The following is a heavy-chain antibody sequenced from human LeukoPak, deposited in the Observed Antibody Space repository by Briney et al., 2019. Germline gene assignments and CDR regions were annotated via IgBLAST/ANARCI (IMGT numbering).Heavy chain of an antibody. CDR3: ARGGSGPPFDY. V-gene: IGHV1-69*13. D-gene: IGHD3-10*01. J-gene: IGHJ4*02. CDR1: GGTFSSYA. Sequence: ASVKVSCTASGGTFSSYAISWVRQAPGQGLEWMGGIIPIFGTANYAQKFQGRVTITADESTSTAYMELSSLRSEDTAVYYCARGGSGPPFDYWGQGTLVTVSS. CDR2: IIPIFGTA.